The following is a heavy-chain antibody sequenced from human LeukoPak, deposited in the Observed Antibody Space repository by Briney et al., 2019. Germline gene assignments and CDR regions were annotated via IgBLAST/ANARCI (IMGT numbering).Heavy chain of an antibody. CDR2: ISYDGSNK. Sequence: PGGSLRLSCAASGFTFSSYAMHWVRQAPGKGLEWVAVISYDGSNKYYADSVKGRFTISRDNSKNTLYLQMNSLRAEDTAVYYCARVKSIRFLEWLLIPSFDYWGQGTLVTVSS. D-gene: IGHD3-3*01. CDR1: GFTFSSYA. V-gene: IGHV3-30-3*01. CDR3: ARVKSIRFLEWLLIPSFDY. J-gene: IGHJ4*02.